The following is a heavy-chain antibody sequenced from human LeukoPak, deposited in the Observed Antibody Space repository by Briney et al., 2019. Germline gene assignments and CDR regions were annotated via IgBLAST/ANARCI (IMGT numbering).Heavy chain of an antibody. Sequence: GASVKVSCKASGYTFTGYHMHWVRQAPGQGLEWMGWINPNNGDTHYAQKFQGRVTMTRDTSISTAYMEVSRLRSDDTAVYYCARSVEMATNGDYWGQGTLVTVSS. J-gene: IGHJ4*02. CDR2: INPNNGDT. CDR1: GYTFTGYH. V-gene: IGHV1-2*02. D-gene: IGHD5-24*01. CDR3: ARSVEMATNGDY.